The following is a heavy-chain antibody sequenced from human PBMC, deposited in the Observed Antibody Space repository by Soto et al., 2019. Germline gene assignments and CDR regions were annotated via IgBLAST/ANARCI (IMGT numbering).Heavy chain of an antibody. CDR3: VGDTAMPKGEFYYYYYGMDV. Sequence: PSETLSLTCTVSGGSISSSSYYWGWIRQPPGKGLEWIGSIYYSGSTYYNPSLKSRVTISVDTSKNQFSLKLSSVTAADTAVYYCVGDTAMPKGEFYYYYYGMDVWGQGTTVTVSS. D-gene: IGHD5-18*01. CDR1: GGSISSSSYY. CDR2: IYYSGST. V-gene: IGHV4-39*01. J-gene: IGHJ6*02.